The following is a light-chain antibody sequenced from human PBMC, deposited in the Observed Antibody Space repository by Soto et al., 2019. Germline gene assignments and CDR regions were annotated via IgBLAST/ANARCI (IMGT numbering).Light chain of an antibody. CDR3: QQYVGSSRT. CDR1: QSVSSSY. Sequence: VLTHSPCALSLSPGERATLSCRASQSVSSSYLAWYQQKPGQAPRLLIYDASNRATGIPDRFSGSGSGTDFTLTISRLEPEDFAVYYCQQYVGSSRTFGQGTKVAI. J-gene: IGKJ1*01. CDR2: DAS. V-gene: IGKV3-20*01.